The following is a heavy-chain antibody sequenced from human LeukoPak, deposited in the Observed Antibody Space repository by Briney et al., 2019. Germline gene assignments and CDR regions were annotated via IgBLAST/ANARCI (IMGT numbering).Heavy chain of an antibody. CDR3: ARSWASGYGY. V-gene: IGHV1-8*02. Sequence: ASVKVSCKASGYTFTGYYMHWVRQAPGQGLEWMGWMNPNSGNTGYAQKFQGRVTMTRNTSISTAYMELSSLRSEDTAVYYCARSWASGYGYWGQGTLVTVSS. CDR1: GYTFTGYY. CDR2: MNPNSGNT. J-gene: IGHJ4*02. D-gene: IGHD5-12*01.